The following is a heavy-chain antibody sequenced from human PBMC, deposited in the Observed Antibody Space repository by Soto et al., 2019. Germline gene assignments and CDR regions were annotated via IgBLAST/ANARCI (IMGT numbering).Heavy chain of an antibody. CDR1: DGSISGTTYS. CDR3: ARGQGAAAGHSKFDY. CDR2: IYDSGNT. Sequence: SETLSLTCAVSDGSISGTTYSWSWIRQPPGKGLEWIGYIYDSGNTYYNPSLKSQFSISVDRSKNQFSLKLSSVTAADTAVYYCARGQGAAAGHSKFDYCGQGALGSVCS. D-gene: IGHD6-13*01. V-gene: IGHV4-30-2*01. J-gene: IGHJ4*02.